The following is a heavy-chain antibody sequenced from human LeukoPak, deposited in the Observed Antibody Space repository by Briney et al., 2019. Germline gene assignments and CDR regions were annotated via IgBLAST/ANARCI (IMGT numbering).Heavy chain of an antibody. V-gene: IGHV3-21*01. CDR2: ISSSSSYI. CDR3: ARDRAVATSHYFAY. D-gene: IGHD5-12*01. J-gene: IGHJ4*02. Sequence: PGGSLRLPCAASGFTFSSYSMNWVRQAPGKGLEWVSSISSSSSYIYYADSVKGRFTISRDNSKNTLYLQMNSLRAEDTAVYYCARDRAVATSHYFAYWGQGTLVTVSS. CDR1: GFTFSSYS.